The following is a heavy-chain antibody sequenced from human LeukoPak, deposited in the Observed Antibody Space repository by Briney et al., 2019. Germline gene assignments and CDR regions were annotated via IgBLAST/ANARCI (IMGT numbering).Heavy chain of an antibody. Sequence: GGSLRLSSAASGFTVTNNYMRSVRHAPRKGLECVSLIYSGGSTYYADSVKGRFTISRDNSKNTVYLQMNSLRGEDTGVYYCARVPPGEGAFDIWGQGTMVTVSS. CDR2: IYSGGST. D-gene: IGHD3-16*01. J-gene: IGHJ3*02. V-gene: IGHV3-66*01. CDR1: GFTVTNNY. CDR3: ARVPPGEGAFDI.